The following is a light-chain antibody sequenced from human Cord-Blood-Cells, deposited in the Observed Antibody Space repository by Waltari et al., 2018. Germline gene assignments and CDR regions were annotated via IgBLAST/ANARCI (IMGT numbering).Light chain of an antibody. Sequence: DIQMTQSPSSLSASVGDRVTITCRASQSISSYLNWYQQKPGKAPKHLIYAASSLQRGVPSMFSGRGSGTDFTLTISSLQPKDFATYYCQQSYSTPTCGQGTKVEIK. V-gene: IGKV1-39*01. CDR2: AAS. CDR1: QSISSY. J-gene: IGKJ1*01. CDR3: QQSYSTPT.